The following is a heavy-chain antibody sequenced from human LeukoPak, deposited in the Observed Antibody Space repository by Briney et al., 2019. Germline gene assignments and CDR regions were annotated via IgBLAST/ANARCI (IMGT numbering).Heavy chain of an antibody. J-gene: IGHJ3*02. V-gene: IGHV3-21*01. D-gene: IGHD4-17*01. CDR3: ARDLGGLTTEAFDI. Sequence: GGSLSLSCAVSGFTFSSYSMNWVRQAPGKGLEGVSSISISSSFINYAASVKGRFTISRDNAKNSLYLQMNSLRAEDTAVYYCARDLGGLTTEAFDIWGQGTMVTVSS. CDR2: ISISSSFI. CDR1: GFTFSSYS.